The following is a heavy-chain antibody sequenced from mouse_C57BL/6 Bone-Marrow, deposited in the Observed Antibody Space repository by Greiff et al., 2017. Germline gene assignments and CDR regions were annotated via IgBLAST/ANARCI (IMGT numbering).Heavy chain of an antibody. J-gene: IGHJ4*01. CDR1: GFTFSDYY. V-gene: IGHV5-12*01. Sequence: EVQLVESGGGLVQPGGSLKLSCAASGFTFSDYYMYWVRQTPEKRLEWVAYISNGGGSTYYPDTVKGRFTISRDNAKNTLYLQMSRLKAEDTAMYYCAGLYYDYDRGDYYAMDYWGQGTSVTVSS. D-gene: IGHD2-4*01. CDR3: AGLYYDYDRGDYYAMDY. CDR2: ISNGGGST.